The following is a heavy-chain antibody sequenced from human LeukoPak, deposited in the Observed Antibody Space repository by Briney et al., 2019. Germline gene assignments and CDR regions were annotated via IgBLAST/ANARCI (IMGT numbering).Heavy chain of an antibody. J-gene: IGHJ5*01. D-gene: IGHD6-13*01. CDR1: GYSFTNYW. V-gene: IGHV5-51*01. Sequence: GESLKISCKGSGYSFTNYWIAWVRQMPGKGLEWMGIIYPGDSDTRYSPSFQGQVTISADKSISTAYVQWTSLKASDTATYYCARHRREQQLAGGAGFDSWGQGTLVTVSS. CDR3: ARHRREQQLAGGAGFDS. CDR2: IYPGDSDT.